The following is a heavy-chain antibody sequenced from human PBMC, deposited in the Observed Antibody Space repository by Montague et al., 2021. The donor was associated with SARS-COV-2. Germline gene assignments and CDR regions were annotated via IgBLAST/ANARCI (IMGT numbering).Heavy chain of an antibody. CDR2: IDWDADK. D-gene: IGHD3-9*01. CDR3: ARRTYDILTGYDYGMDV. Sequence: PALVKPTQTLTLTCTFSGFSLSTSGICVSWIRQPPGKALEWLARIDWDADKYYSTSLKTRLTISKDTSKNQVVLTMTNMDPVDTATYYCARRTYDILTGYDYGMDVWGQGTTVTVS. V-gene: IGHV2-70*11. J-gene: IGHJ6*02. CDR1: GFSLSTSGIC.